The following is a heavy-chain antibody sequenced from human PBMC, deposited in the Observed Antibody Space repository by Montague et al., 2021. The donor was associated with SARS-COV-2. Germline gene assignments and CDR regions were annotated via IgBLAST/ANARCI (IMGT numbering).Heavy chain of an antibody. V-gene: IGHV4-59*08. J-gene: IGHJ4*02. D-gene: IGHD2-15*01. Sequence: SETLSLTCTVSGGSISSFYWSWFRQPPGKGLELIGYISDSGSTNYNPSLTSRVTMSVDTSKNQFSLKVNSVTAADTAVYYRARHYSATLPAVYWGQGTLVTVSS. CDR1: GGSISSFY. CDR2: ISDSGST. CDR3: ARHYSATLPAVY.